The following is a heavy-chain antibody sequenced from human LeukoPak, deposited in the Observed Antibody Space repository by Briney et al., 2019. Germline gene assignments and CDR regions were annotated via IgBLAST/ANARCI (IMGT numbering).Heavy chain of an antibody. V-gene: IGHV3-48*01. D-gene: IGHD1-26*01. Sequence: PGGSLRLSCAASGFTFSSYSMNWVRQAPGKGLEWVSYISSSSSTIYYADSVKGRFTISRDNAKNSLYLQMNSLRAEDTAVYYCTTARGSDLQYFQHWGQGTLVTVSS. J-gene: IGHJ1*01. CDR3: TTARGSDLQYFQH. CDR1: GFTFSSYS. CDR2: ISSSSSTI.